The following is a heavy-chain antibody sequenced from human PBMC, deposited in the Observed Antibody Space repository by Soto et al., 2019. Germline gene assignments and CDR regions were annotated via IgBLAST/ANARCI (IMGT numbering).Heavy chain of an antibody. CDR1: GGSFSGYY. CDR2: INHSGST. CDR3: ARRRFLTGYYPLYYYGMDV. D-gene: IGHD3-9*01. V-gene: IGHV4-34*01. J-gene: IGHJ6*02. Sequence: QVQLQQWGAGLLKPSETLSLTCAVYGGSFSGYYWSWIRQPPGKGLEWIGEINHSGSTNYNPSLKRRVTISVDTSKNQFSLKLSSVTAADTAVYYCARRRFLTGYYPLYYYGMDVWGQGTTVTVSS.